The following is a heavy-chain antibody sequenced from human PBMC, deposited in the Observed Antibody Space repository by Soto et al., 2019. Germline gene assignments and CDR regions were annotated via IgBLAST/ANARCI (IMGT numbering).Heavy chain of an antibody. V-gene: IGHV5-10-1*01. CDR2: IDPSDSYI. J-gene: IGHJ6*02. CDR3: ATEPYDILTVTIYYGMDV. Sequence: PGESLKISCKGSGYSFTSYWISWVRQMPGKGLEWMGRIDPSDSYINYSPSFQGHVTISADKSISTAYLQWSSLKASDTAMYYCATEPYDILTVTIYYGMDVWGQGTTVTVSS. D-gene: IGHD3-9*01. CDR1: GYSFTSYW.